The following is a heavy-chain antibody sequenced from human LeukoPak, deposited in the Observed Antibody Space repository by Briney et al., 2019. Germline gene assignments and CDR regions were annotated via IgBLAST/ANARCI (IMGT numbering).Heavy chain of an antibody. CDR3: ARAPLRWRRGYYFDY. CDR1: GGSISSYY. Sequence: SETLSLTCTVSGGSISSYYWSWIRQPPGKGLEWIGEINHSGSTNYNPSLKSRVTISVDTSKNQFSLKLSSVTAADTAVYYCARAPLRWRRGYYFDYWGQGTLVTVSS. J-gene: IGHJ4*02. D-gene: IGHD4-23*01. CDR2: INHSGST. V-gene: IGHV4-34*01.